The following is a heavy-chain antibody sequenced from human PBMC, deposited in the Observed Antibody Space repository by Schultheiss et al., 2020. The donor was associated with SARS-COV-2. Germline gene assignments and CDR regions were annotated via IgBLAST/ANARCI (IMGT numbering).Heavy chain of an antibody. CDR1: GGSISSYY. J-gene: IGHJ3*02. Sequence: GSLRLSCTVSGGSISSYYWSWIRQPPGKGLEWIGEINHSGSTNYNPSLKSRVTLSVDTSKNQFSLKLSSVTAADTAIYYYARSFCCYAFDIWDQGAMVTVSS. CDR2: INHSGST. D-gene: IGHD2-15*01. V-gene: IGHV4-34*01. CDR3: ARSFCCYAFDI.